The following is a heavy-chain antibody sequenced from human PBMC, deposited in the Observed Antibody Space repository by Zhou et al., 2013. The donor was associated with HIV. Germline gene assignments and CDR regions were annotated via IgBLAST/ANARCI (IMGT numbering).Heavy chain of an antibody. Sequence: QVQLVQSGAEVKKPGASVKVSCKASGYTFSSYDINWVRQATGQGLEWMGWMHPNSGNTGYAQKFQDRVTMTRNTSISTAYMELSSLRSEDTAVYYCARSLGYCSGGTCLMDYWGQGTLVTVSS. CDR3: ARSLGYCSGGTCLMDY. V-gene: IGHV1-8*02. D-gene: IGHD2-15*01. CDR2: MHPNSGNT. J-gene: IGHJ4*02. CDR1: GYTFSSYD.